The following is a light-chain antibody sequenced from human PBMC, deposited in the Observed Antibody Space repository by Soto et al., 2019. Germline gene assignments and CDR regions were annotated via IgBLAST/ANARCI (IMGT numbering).Light chain of an antibody. Sequence: EIVLTQSPFTLSFSPWERSTLSFRASQSVSSYLACYQQKPGQAPRLLIYDASNRATGIPARFSGGGSGTDFTLTIDNLEPEDFAVYYCQQYGSSPITFGQGTRLEIK. CDR2: DAS. V-gene: IGKV3-11*01. CDR3: QQYGSSPIT. CDR1: QSVSSY. J-gene: IGKJ5*01.